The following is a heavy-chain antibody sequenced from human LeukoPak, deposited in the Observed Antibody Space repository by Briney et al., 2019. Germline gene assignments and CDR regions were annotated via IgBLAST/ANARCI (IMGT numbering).Heavy chain of an antibody. D-gene: IGHD3-10*01. CDR3: AKDRGYYGSGSYSTPQN. V-gene: IGHV3-23*01. J-gene: IGHJ4*02. Sequence: AGKGREGVSAIIGSGGSTYYADSVKGRFTISRDNSKNTLYLQMNSLRAEDTAVYYCAKDRGYYGSGSYSTPQNWGQGTLVTVSS. CDR2: IIGSGGST.